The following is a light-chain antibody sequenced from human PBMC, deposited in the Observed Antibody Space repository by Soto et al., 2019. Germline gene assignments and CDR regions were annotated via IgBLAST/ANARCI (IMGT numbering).Light chain of an antibody. CDR1: QSISNW. CDR2: KAS. CDR3: QQSNTYWT. V-gene: IGKV1-5*03. J-gene: IGKJ1*01. Sequence: DIQMTQSPSTRSSSLGDRVTITCRASQSISNWLAWYQQKPGKAPKLLIYKASSLESGVPSRFSGSGSGTEFTLTISRLKPDDFATYYCQQSNTYWTFGQGTKV.